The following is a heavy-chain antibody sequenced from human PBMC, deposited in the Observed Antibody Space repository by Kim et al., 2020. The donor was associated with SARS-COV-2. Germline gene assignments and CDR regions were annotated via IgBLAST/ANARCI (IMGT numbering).Heavy chain of an antibody. D-gene: IGHD1-26*01. CDR2: INHSGST. V-gene: IGHV4-34*01. Sequence: SETLSLTCAVYGGSFSGYYWSWIRQPPGKGLEWIGEINHSGSTNYNPSLKSRVTISVDTSKKQFSLKLSSVTAADTAVYYCARPGIVGVTDYDYYGMDVWGQGTTVTVSS. CDR1: GGSFSGYY. CDR3: ARPGIVGVTDYDYYGMDV. J-gene: IGHJ6*02.